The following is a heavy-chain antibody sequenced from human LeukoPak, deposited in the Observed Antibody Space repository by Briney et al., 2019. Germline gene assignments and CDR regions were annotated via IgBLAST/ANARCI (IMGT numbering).Heavy chain of an antibody. D-gene: IGHD6-13*01. CDR2: FDPEDGET. CDR1: GYTLTELS. Sequence: GASVKVSCKVSGYTLTELSMHWVRQAPGKGLEWMGGFDPEDGETIYAQKFQGRVTMTEDTSTDTAYMELSSLRSEDTAVYYCATVSGKLAAARPAAFDYWGQGTLVTVSS. J-gene: IGHJ4*02. CDR3: ATVSGKLAAARPAAFDY. V-gene: IGHV1-24*01.